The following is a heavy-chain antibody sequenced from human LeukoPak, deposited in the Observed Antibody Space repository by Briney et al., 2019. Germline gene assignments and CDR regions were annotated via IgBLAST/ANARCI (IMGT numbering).Heavy chain of an antibody. V-gene: IGHV4-39*07. CDR2: MFYSGST. Sequence: SETLSLTCTVSGGSISSSSYYWGWFRQPPGKGLEWVGSMFYSGSTFSKPPLKSRVTMSIDTSKNHLSLTLSSVTAADTAVYYCAREMFLGSSSSGYMDVWGKGTTVTVSS. J-gene: IGHJ6*03. D-gene: IGHD6-6*01. CDR1: GGSISSSSYY. CDR3: AREMFLGSSSSGYMDV.